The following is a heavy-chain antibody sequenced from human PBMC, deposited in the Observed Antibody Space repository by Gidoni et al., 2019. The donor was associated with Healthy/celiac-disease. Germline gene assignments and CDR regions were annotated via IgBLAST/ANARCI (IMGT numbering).Heavy chain of an antibody. J-gene: IGHJ6*02. Sequence: EVQLVESGGGLVKPGGSLRLSCAASGCTFSSYSMNWVRQAPGKGLEWVSSVSSSSSYIYYADSVKGRFTISRDNAKNSLYLQMNSLRAEDTAVYYCARETREGGMDVWGQGTTVTVSS. V-gene: IGHV3-21*01. CDR1: GCTFSSYS. CDR3: ARETREGGMDV. CDR2: VSSSSSYI.